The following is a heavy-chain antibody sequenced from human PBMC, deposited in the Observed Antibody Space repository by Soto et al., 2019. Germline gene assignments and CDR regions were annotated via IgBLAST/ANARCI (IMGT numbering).Heavy chain of an antibody. D-gene: IGHD6-13*01. CDR3: ARGPRSSWHYYYYYYMDV. Sequence: SETLSLTCAVYGGSFSGYYWSWIRQPPGKGLEWIGEIIHSGRTNYIPSLKSRVTILVVTSKNQFFLKLSSVIAADTAVYYCARGPRSSWHYYYYYYMDVWGKGTTVTVSS. CDR1: GGSFSGYY. V-gene: IGHV4-34*01. CDR2: IIHSGRT. J-gene: IGHJ6*03.